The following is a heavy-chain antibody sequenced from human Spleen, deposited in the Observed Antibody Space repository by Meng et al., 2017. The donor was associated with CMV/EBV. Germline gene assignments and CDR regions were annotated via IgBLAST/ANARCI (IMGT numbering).Heavy chain of an antibody. CDR3: TRAYDFWSGHYTGGVDF. J-gene: IGHJ4*02. D-gene: IGHD3-3*01. CDR2: IRSKANNYAT. V-gene: IGHV3-73*01. CDR1: TFSGYA. Sequence: TFSGYAKHWVRHASGKGLEWVGRIRSKANNYATSYAASVKGRFTISRDDSENKAYLQMHSLKTEDTAVYYCTRAYDFWSGHYTGGVDFWGQGSLVTVSS.